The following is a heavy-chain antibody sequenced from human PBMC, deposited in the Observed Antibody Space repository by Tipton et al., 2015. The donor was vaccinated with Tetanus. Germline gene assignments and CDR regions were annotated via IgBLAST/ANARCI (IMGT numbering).Heavy chain of an antibody. Sequence: TLSLTCAVSGDSTRNINYYWGWVRQPPGKGLEWLASIYYSGNTYYNPSLRSRLTISLDTAKNQFSLKMQSVTGADTAPYFCARRGMTGYEIFDNWGRGTQVTVSS. D-gene: IGHD5-12*01. CDR3: ARRGMTGYEIFDN. CDR1: GDSTRNINYY. J-gene: IGHJ4*02. CDR2: IYYSGNT. V-gene: IGHV4-39*01.